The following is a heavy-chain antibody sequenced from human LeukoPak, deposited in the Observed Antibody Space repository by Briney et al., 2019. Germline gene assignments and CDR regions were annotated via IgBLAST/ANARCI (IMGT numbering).Heavy chain of an antibody. D-gene: IGHD2-2*01. CDR3: AKDLIGYCSSRSCYGGFEY. V-gene: IGHV3-21*04. J-gene: IGHJ4*02. CDR1: GFTFSSYS. CDR2: ISSSSSYI. Sequence: GGSLRLSCAASGFTFSSYSMNWVRQAPGKGLEWVSSISSSSSYIYYADSVKGRFTISRDNAKNSLYLQMNSLRAEDTALYYCAKDLIGYCSSRSCYGGFEYWGQGTLVTVSS.